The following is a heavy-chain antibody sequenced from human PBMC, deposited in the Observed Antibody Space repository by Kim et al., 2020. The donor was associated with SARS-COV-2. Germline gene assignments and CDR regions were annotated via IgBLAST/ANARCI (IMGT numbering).Heavy chain of an antibody. CDR1: GFTFSSYE. V-gene: IGHV3-48*03. J-gene: IGHJ4*02. CDR3: ASRAASIATRPFDY. CDR2: ISISGTTI. Sequence: GGSLRLSCAASGFTFSSYEMNWVRQAPGKGLEWVSYISISGTTIYYADSVKGRFTISRDNAMNSLYLQMNSLRAEDTAVYYCASRAASIATRPFDYWGQGTLVTVSS. D-gene: IGHD6-6*01.